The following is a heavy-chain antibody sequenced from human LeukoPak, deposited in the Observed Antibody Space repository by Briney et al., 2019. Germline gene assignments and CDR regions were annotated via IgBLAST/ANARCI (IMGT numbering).Heavy chain of an antibody. CDR2: IIPIFGTA. V-gene: IGHV1-69*13. CDR1: GGTFSSYA. D-gene: IGHD5-12*01. Sequence: SVKVSCKASGGTFSSYAISWVRQAPGQGLEWMGGIIPIFGTANYAQKFQGRVTITADESTSTAYMELSSLRSEDTAVYYCARVPSGYDSPYYFDYWGQGTLVTVSS. CDR3: ARVPSGYDSPYYFDY. J-gene: IGHJ4*02.